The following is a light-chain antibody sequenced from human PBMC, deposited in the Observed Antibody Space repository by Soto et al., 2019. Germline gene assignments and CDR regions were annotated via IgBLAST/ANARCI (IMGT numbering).Light chain of an antibody. V-gene: IGKV4-1*01. CDR3: QQYYSTPT. CDR2: WAS. J-gene: IGKJ2*01. CDR1: QSVLYSSNNKNY. Sequence: DIVMTQSPDSLAVSLGERATINCKSSQSVLYSSNNKNYFAWYQQKPGQPPKLLIYWASTRESGVPARFSGSGSWTDFTLTISSLQAEDVAVYYCQQYYSTPTFGQGTKLEIK.